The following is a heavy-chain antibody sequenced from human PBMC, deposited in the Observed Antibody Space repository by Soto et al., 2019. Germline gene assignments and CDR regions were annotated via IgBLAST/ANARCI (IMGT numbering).Heavy chain of an antibody. D-gene: IGHD3-22*01. J-gene: IGHJ6*02. CDR2: ISYSGETT. V-gene: IGHV3-23*01. CDR1: GFTLSSHA. Sequence: PGGSLRLSCAASGFTLSSHAMTWVRQAPGKGLEWVSVISYSGETTFYADSVRGRFTIFRDNSKNTLDLQMNSLRAEDTAVYYCVRAKQPVLLQVYGIDVWGQGTAVTVYS. CDR3: VRAKQPVLLQVYGIDV.